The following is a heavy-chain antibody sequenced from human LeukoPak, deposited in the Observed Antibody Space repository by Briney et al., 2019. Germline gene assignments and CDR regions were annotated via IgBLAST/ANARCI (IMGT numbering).Heavy chain of an antibody. V-gene: IGHV3-11*01. CDR3: ASGGSTWRIYYYYMDV. CDR2: ISSSGSTI. D-gene: IGHD1-26*01. CDR1: GFTSSDYY. J-gene: IGHJ6*03. Sequence: VGSLRLSCAPSGFTSSDYYMSCIRQAPGKGLEWVSYISSSGSTIYSADSVKGGLTISRDHAKNSLYLQMNSLRAEDTAVYYCASGGSTWRIYYYYMDVRGKGTTVTVSS.